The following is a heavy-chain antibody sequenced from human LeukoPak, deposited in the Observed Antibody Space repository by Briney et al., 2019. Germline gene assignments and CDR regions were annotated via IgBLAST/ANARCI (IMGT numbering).Heavy chain of an antibody. D-gene: IGHD1-14*01. CDR3: AKGPPEAGLVDY. CDR1: GGTFSSYA. Sequence: SVKVSCKASGGTFSSYAISWVRQAPGQGLEWMGRIIPIFGTANYAQKFQGRVTITTDESTSTAYMELSSLRSEDTAVYYCAKGPPEAGLVDYWGQGTLVTVSS. V-gene: IGHV1-69*05. J-gene: IGHJ4*02. CDR2: IIPIFGTA.